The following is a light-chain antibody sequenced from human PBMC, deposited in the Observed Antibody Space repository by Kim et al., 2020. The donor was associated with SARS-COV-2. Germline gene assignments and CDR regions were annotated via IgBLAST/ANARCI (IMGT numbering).Light chain of an antibody. Sequence: PGERATVSCRTSQSVGTYLAWYQQKSGQPPSLLIYDASNRATGIPPRFSGSGSGTDFTLTISSLDLEDFAVYYCQQRSDWPLTFGGGTKVEI. CDR3: QQRSDWPLT. J-gene: IGKJ4*01. CDR1: QSVGTY. V-gene: IGKV3-11*01. CDR2: DAS.